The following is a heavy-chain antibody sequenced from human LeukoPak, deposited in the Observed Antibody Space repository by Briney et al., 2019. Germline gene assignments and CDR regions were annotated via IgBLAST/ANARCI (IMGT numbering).Heavy chain of an antibody. CDR2: ISAYNGNT. CDR3: ARDRRIANWFDP. Sequence: ASVKVSCKASGSTFTSYSISWMRQAPGQGLEWMGWISAYNGNTNYAQKLQGRVTMTTDTSTSTAYMELRSLRSDDTAVYYCARDRRIANWFDPWGQGTLVTVSS. V-gene: IGHV1-18*01. D-gene: IGHD6-13*01. J-gene: IGHJ5*02. CDR1: GSTFTSYS.